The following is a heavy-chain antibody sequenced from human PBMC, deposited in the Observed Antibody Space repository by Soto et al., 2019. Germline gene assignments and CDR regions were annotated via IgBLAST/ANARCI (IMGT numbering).Heavy chain of an antibody. J-gene: IGHJ5*02. V-gene: IGHV1-18*01. CDR2: ISTYSGDT. Sequence: QVHLVQSGVEVKTPGASVKVSCQASGYTFFTYDISWVRQAPGQGLEWMGWISTYSGDTKYAQKFQGRVTMTTDTSTTTAYLELRSLRSDETAVYYCARHHGPTTSENWFDPWGQGTLVNVSS. CDR3: ARHHGPTTSENWFDP. D-gene: IGHD5-12*01. CDR1: GYTFFTYD.